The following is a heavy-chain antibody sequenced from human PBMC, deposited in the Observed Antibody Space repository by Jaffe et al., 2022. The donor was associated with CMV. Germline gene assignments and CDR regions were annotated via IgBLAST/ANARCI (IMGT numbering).Heavy chain of an antibody. CDR3: ARVVPAAAYYYGMDV. J-gene: IGHJ6*02. CDR2: ISYDGSNK. D-gene: IGHD2-2*01. Sequence: QVQLVESGGGVVQPGRSLRLSCAASGFTFSSYGMHWVRQAPGKGLEWVAVISYDGSNKYYADSVKGRFTISRDNSKNTLYLQMNSLRAEDTAVYYCARVVPAAAYYYGMDVWGQGTTVTVSS. V-gene: IGHV3-30*03. CDR1: GFTFSSYG.